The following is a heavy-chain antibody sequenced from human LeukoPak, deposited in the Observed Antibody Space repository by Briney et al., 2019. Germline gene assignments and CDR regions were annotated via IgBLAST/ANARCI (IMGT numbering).Heavy chain of an antibody. D-gene: IGHD2-15*01. CDR3: ARDRLYCSGGSCYLDY. CDR2: IIPIFGTA. CDR1: GGTFSSYA. J-gene: IGHJ4*02. Sequence: ASVKVSCKASGGTFSSYAISWVRQAPGQGLEWMGRIIPIFGTANYAQKFQGRVTITTDESTGTAYMELSSLRSEDTAVYYCARDRLYCSGGSCYLDYWGQGTLVTVSS. V-gene: IGHV1-69*05.